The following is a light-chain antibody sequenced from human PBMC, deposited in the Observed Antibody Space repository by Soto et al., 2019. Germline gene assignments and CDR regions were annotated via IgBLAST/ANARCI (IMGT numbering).Light chain of an antibody. CDR2: EVD. CDR3: SSYAGNRYV. CDR1: SSDVGGYNY. J-gene: IGLJ1*01. V-gene: IGLV2-8*01. Sequence: QSALTQPPSASGSPGLSVTISCTGTSSDVGGYNYVSWYQQYPGKAPKLMIYEVDKRPSGVPDRFRGSKSGSTASLTVSGLQADDGADYYCSSYAGNRYVFGTGTKVTVL.